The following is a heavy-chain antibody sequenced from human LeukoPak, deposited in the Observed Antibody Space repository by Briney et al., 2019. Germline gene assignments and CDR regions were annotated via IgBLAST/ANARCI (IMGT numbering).Heavy chain of an antibody. CDR1: GFTLSTSW. J-gene: IGHJ4*02. D-gene: IGHD5-18*01. CDR3: ASRNQYSYGYVWYFDY. V-gene: IGHV3-23*01. Sequence: PGGSLRLSCIASGFTLSTSWMSWVRQAPGKGLEWVSAISGSGGSTYYADSVKGRFTISRDNSKNTLYLQMNSLRAEDTAVYYCASRNQYSYGYVWYFDYWGQGTLVTVSS. CDR2: ISGSGGST.